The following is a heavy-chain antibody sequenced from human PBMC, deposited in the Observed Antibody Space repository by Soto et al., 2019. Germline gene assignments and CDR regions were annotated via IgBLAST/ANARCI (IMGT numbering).Heavy chain of an antibody. Sequence: GGSLRLSCSASGFTFSMFSMHWGRQAPGNGLEYVSGISSNGHSTYYADSVKGRFTISRDNSKNTLYLQMSSLRAVDTAVYYCVNGRSTVQIPPTWGQGTLVTVSS. CDR3: VNGRSTVQIPPT. D-gene: IGHD4-17*01. CDR1: GFTFSMFS. V-gene: IGHV3-64D*06. J-gene: IGHJ5*02. CDR2: ISSNGHST.